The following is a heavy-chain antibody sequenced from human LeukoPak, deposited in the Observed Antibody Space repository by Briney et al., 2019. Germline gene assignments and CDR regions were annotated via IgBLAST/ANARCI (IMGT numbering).Heavy chain of an antibody. Sequence: GASVKVSCKASGGTFSSYAISWVRQAPGQGLEWMGRIIPILGIANYAQKFQGRVTITADESTSTAYMELSSLRSEDTAVYYCARSLGYCSSTSCYTGSRVIHYWGQGTLVTVSS. J-gene: IGHJ4*02. D-gene: IGHD2-2*02. CDR2: IIPILGIA. CDR3: ARSLGYCSSTSCYTGSRVIHY. V-gene: IGHV1-69*04. CDR1: GGTFSSYA.